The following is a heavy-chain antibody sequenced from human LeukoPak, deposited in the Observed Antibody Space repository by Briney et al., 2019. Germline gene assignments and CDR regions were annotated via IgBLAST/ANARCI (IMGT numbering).Heavy chain of an antibody. CDR2: IYTSGST. Sequence: PSQTLSLTCTVSGGSISSGSYYWSWIRQPAGKGLEWIGRIYTSGSTNYNPSLKSRVTISVDTSKNQFSLKLSSVTAADTAVYYCARHRTSAVAGPFDYWGQGTLVTVSS. V-gene: IGHV4-61*02. D-gene: IGHD6-19*01. J-gene: IGHJ4*02. CDR1: GGSISSGSYY. CDR3: ARHRTSAVAGPFDY.